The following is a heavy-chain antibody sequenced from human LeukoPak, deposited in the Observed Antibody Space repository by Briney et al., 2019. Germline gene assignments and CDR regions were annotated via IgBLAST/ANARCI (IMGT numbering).Heavy chain of an antibody. J-gene: IGHJ4*02. CDR3: ASGYYYDSSGYYHFDY. D-gene: IGHD3-22*01. CDR2: ISAYNGNT. Sequence: ASVKVSCKASGYTFTSYGISWVRQAPGQGLEWMGWISAYNGNTNYAQKLQGRVTMTTDTSTSTAYMELRSLRSDDTAVYYCASGYYYDSSGYYHFDYWGQGTLVTVSS. V-gene: IGHV1-18*01. CDR1: GYTFTSYG.